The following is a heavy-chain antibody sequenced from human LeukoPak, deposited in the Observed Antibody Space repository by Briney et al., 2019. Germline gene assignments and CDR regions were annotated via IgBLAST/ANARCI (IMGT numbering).Heavy chain of an antibody. CDR3: ARLHYDFWSGYPHYYYYMDV. V-gene: IGHV3-7*01. CDR1: GFTFSSYW. D-gene: IGHD3-3*01. Sequence: GGSLRLSCAASGFTFSSYWMSWVRQAPGKGLEWVANIKQDGSEKYYVDSVKGRFTISRDNAKNSLYLQMNSLRAEDTAVYYCARLHYDFWSGYPHYYYYMDVWGKGTTVTVSS. CDR2: IKQDGSEK. J-gene: IGHJ6*03.